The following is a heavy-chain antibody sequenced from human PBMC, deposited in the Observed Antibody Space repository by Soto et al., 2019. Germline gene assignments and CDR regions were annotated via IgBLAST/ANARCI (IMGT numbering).Heavy chain of an antibody. CDR2: IDWDDDK. V-gene: IGHV2-5*02. J-gene: IGHJ4*02. CDR3: AHRVLRTVFGLVTTTAIYFDF. D-gene: IGHD3-3*01. Sequence: QITLNESGPTLVRPTETLTLTCRFSGFSLTTSGVGVGWIRQSPGKAPDWLARIDWDDDKRYSASLKSRLTITQDTSKNQVVLTVSDLDPTDTATYYCAHRVLRTVFGLVTTTAIYFDFWGQGTPVAVSS. CDR1: GFSLTTSGVG.